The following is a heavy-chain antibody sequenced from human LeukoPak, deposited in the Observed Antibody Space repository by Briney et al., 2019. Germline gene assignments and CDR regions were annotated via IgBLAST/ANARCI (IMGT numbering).Heavy chain of an antibody. D-gene: IGHD3-10*01. CDR1: GFTFSSYA. J-gene: IGHJ4*02. Sequence: PGRSLRLSCAASGFTFSSYAIHWVRQAPGKGLEWVSVIYSGGSTYYADSVKGQFTISRDNSKNTLYLQMSSLRAEDTAVYYCARDSNSYGSGATIDYWGQGTLVTVSS. CDR2: IYSGGST. V-gene: IGHV3-66*01. CDR3: ARDSNSYGSGATIDY.